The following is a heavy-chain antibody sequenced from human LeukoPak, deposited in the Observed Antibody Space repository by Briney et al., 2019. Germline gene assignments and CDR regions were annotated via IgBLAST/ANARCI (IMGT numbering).Heavy chain of an antibody. CDR1: GFTFSSYA. Sequence: GGSLRLSCAASGFTFSSYAMHWVRQAPGKGLEWVAVISYDGSNKYYADSVKGRFTISRDNSKNTLYLQMNGLRAEDTAVYYCARDRGGDFDYWGQGTLVTVPS. V-gene: IGHV3-30-3*01. D-gene: IGHD3-10*01. J-gene: IGHJ4*02. CDR3: ARDRGGDFDY. CDR2: ISYDGSNK.